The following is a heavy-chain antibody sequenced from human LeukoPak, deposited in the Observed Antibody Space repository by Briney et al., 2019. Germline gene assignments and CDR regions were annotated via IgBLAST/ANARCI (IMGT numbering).Heavy chain of an antibody. Sequence: GGSLRLSCAASGFTFSSYSMNWVRQAPGKGLEWVSFISSSRSYIYYADSLKGRFTISRDNAKNSLYLQMNSLRAEDTAVYYCARTYFGSGNTLVHWGQGTLVTVSS. J-gene: IGHJ4*02. D-gene: IGHD3-10*01. V-gene: IGHV3-21*01. CDR3: ARTYFGSGNTLVH. CDR1: GFTFSSYS. CDR2: ISSSRSYI.